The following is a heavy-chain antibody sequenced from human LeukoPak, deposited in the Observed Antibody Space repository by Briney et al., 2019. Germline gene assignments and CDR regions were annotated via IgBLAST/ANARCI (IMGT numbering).Heavy chain of an antibody. Sequence: PGGSLRLSCATSRFTLSSHPMSSVRHAPPQGLQSVSPISRSGGTTYYPDSVKGRFTISRDNSKTTLYLQMNSLRAEDTAVYYCAKPLYGGWLTIGHFDYWGQGTLVTVSS. CDR2: ISRSGGTT. V-gene: IGHV3-23*01. D-gene: IGHD2-2*02. J-gene: IGHJ4*02. CDR3: AKPLYGGWLTIGHFDY. CDR1: RFTLSSHP.